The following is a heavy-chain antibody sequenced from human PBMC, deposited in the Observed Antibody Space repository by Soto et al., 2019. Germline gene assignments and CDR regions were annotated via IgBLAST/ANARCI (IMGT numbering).Heavy chain of an antibody. J-gene: IGHJ6*02. D-gene: IGHD2-21*02. V-gene: IGHV3-21*01. CDR1: GFTFSSYS. CDR3: ARGWAKHIVVVTAIPV. CDR2: ISSSSSYI. Sequence: EVQLVESGGGLVKPGGSLRLSCAASGFTFSSYSMNWVRQAPGKGLEWVSSISSSSSYIYYADSVKGRFTISRDNAKNSLYLQMNSLRAEDTAVYYCARGWAKHIVVVTAIPVWGQGTTVTVSS.